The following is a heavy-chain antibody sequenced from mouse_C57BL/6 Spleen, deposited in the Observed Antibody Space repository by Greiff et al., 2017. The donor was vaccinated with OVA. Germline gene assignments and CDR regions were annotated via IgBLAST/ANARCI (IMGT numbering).Heavy chain of an antibody. Sequence: EVKLVESGGGLVKPGGSLKLSCAASGFPFSDYGLHWVRPAPENGLEWVAYLSSGSSTIYYAYTVKGRFTISRDHAKNTLFLQMTSLRSEDTAMYYCARRYYGSSYVGLDYWGQGTTLTVSS. CDR1: GFPFSDYG. V-gene: IGHV5-17*01. J-gene: IGHJ2*01. D-gene: IGHD1-1*01. CDR3: ARRYYGSSYVGLDY. CDR2: LSSGSSTI.